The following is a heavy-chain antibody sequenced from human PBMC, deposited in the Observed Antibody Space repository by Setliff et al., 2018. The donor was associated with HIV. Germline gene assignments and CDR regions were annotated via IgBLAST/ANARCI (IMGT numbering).Heavy chain of an antibody. CDR1: GGSINTYY. Sequence: SETLSLTCTVSGGSINTYYWSWIRQPAGKGLEWIGSIYHNGITYYNPSLKSRVTISVDTSQNQFSLRLSSVTAADTAMYYCVRDDYGYNGKGFDYWGPGTLVTVSS. CDR2: IYHNGIT. J-gene: IGHJ4*02. CDR3: VRDDYGYNGKGFDY. V-gene: IGHV4-4*08. D-gene: IGHD4-17*01.